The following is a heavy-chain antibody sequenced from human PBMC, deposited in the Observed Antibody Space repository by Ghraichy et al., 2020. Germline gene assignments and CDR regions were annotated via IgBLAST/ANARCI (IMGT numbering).Heavy chain of an antibody. CDR3: AKVPNKYCSSTSCHEDY. CDR2: ISGSGGST. J-gene: IGHJ4*02. V-gene: IGHV3-23*01. CDR1: GFTFSSYA. D-gene: IGHD2-2*01. Sequence: GGSLRLSCAASGFTFSSYAMSWVRQAPGKGLEWVSAISGSGGSTYYADSVKGRFTISRDNSKNTLYLQMNSLRAEDTAVYYCAKVPNKYCSSTSCHEDYWGQGTLVTVSS.